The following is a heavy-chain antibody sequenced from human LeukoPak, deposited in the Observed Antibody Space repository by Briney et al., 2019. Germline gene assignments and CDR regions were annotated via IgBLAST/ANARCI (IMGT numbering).Heavy chain of an antibody. CDR1: GFTLSTYE. V-gene: IGHV3-48*03. J-gene: IGHJ5*02. D-gene: IGHD1-1*01. Sequence: GGSLRLSCGASGFTLSTYEMNWVRQAPGKGLEWVSYISSSGSSIYYADSVKGRFTVSRDNAKNSLYLQMNSLRAEDTAVYYCARYNWNPHWFDPWGQGTLVTVSS. CDR2: ISSSGSSI. CDR3: ARYNWNPHWFDP.